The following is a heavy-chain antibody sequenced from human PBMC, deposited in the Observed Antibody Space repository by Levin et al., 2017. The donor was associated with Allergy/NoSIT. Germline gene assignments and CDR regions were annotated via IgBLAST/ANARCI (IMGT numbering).Heavy chain of an antibody. Sequence: GGSLRLSCAASGFTFSSYGMSWVRQAPGKGLEWVSTISGSGGSTYYADSVKGRFTISRDNSKNTLYLQMNSLRAEDTAVYYCASGRKPPRPFDYWGQGTLVTVSS. CDR1: GFTFSSYG. CDR3: ASGRKPPRPFDY. D-gene: IGHD1-26*01. J-gene: IGHJ4*02. CDR2: ISGSGGST. V-gene: IGHV3-23*01.